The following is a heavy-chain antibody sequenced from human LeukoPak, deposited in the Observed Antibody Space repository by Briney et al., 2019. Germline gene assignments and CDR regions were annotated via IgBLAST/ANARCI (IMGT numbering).Heavy chain of an antibody. J-gene: IGHJ4*02. Sequence: GGSLRLSCVTSGFTFEDYTMHWVRQAPGKGLEWVAFIRYDGSNKYYADSVKGRFTISRDNSKNTLYLQMNSLRAEDTAVYYCAKEGSSDYYDSSGYMVGWGQGTLVTVSS. CDR3: AKEGSSDYYDSSGYMVG. V-gene: IGHV3-30*02. D-gene: IGHD3-22*01. CDR2: IRYDGSNK. CDR1: GFTFEDYT.